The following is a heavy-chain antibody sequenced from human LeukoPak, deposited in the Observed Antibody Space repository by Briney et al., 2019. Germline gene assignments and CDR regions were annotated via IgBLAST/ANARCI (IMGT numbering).Heavy chain of an antibody. Sequence: SVKVSCKASGGTFSSYAISWVRQAPGQGLEWMGGIIPIFGTANYAQKFQGRVTITADESTSTAYMELSSLRSEDTAVYYCARLDGVGYCSSTSCLWDYWGQGTLVTVSS. J-gene: IGHJ4*02. CDR3: ARLDGVGYCSSTSCLWDY. D-gene: IGHD2-2*03. CDR2: IIPIFGTA. V-gene: IGHV1-69*01. CDR1: GGTFSSYA.